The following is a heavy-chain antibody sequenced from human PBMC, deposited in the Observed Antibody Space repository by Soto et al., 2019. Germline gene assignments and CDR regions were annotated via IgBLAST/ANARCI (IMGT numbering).Heavy chain of an antibody. Sequence: QVQLVEAGGGLVKPGGSLRLSCAASGFTFSDYYMSWIRQAPGKGLEWVSYISSSSSYTNYADSVKGRFTISRDNAKNSLYLKMNRLRAEDTAVYYCARTYYDFWSCYLEGGWFDPWGQGTMVTVSS. D-gene: IGHD3-3*01. CDR3: ARTYYDFWSCYLEGGWFDP. J-gene: IGHJ5*02. CDR2: ISSSSSYT. CDR1: GFTFSDYY. V-gene: IGHV3-11*06.